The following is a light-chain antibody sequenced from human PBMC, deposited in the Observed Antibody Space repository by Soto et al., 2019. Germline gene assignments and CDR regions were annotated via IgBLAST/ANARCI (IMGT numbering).Light chain of an antibody. CDR2: AAS. CDR1: QSIYIY. J-gene: IGKJ1*01. Sequence: DIQMTQSPASLSASVGDRVTITCRASQSIYIYLNWYQQKPGKAPKVLIYAASSLHSGVPSRFSGSGSGTDFTLTISSLQPEDFATYYCQQSWSPQWTFGQGTKVEIK. CDR3: QQSWSPQWT. V-gene: IGKV1-39*01.